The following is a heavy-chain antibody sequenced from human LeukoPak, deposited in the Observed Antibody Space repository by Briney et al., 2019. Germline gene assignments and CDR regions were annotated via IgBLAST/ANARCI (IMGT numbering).Heavy chain of an antibody. J-gene: IGHJ4*02. D-gene: IGHD5-18*01. CDR2: ISSSSSYI. CDR3: ARDGDVDTAMVSSYFDY. V-gene: IGHV3-21*01. Sequence: EGSLRLSCAASGFTFSSYSTNWVRQAPGKGLEWISSISSSSSYIYYADSVKGRFTISRDNAKNSLYLQMNSLRAEDTAVYYCARDGDVDTAMVSSYFDYWGQGTLVTVSS. CDR1: GFTFSSYS.